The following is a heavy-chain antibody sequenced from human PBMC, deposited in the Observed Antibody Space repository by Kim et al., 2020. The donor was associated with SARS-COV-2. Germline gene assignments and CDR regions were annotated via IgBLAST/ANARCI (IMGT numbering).Heavy chain of an antibody. J-gene: IGHJ4*02. V-gene: IGHV3-11*01. D-gene: IGHD6-13*01. CDR3: ARDRVSSSWSDYFDY. Sequence: DPVKGRFTTSRDNAKNALYLQMNSRGAEDTAVYYCARDRVSSSWSDYFDYWGQGTLVTVSS.